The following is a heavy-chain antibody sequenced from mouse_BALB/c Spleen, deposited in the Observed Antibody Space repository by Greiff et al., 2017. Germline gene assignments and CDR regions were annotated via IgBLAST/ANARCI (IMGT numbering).Heavy chain of an antibody. V-gene: IGHV3-2*02. J-gene: IGHJ2*01. D-gene: IGHD1-3*01. CDR2: ISYSGST. Sequence: VQLKQSGPGLVKPSQSLSLTCTVTGYSITSDYAWNWIRQFPGNKLEWMGYISYSGSTSYNPSLKSRISITRDTSKNQFFLQLNSVTTEDTATYYCARFSGNSFDYWGQGTTLTVSS. CDR1: GYSITSDYA. CDR3: ARFSGNSFDY.